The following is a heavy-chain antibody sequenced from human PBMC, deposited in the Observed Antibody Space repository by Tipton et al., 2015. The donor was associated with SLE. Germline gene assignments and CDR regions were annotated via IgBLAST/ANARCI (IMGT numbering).Heavy chain of an antibody. Sequence: SLRLSCAASGFTFSSSWMHWVRQAPGKGLVWVSRINTDGSSTNYADSVKGRFTISRDNAKNTLYLQMNSLTAADTAVYYCAGARDTMIVVVITNWGQGTLVTVSS. D-gene: IGHD3-22*01. CDR3: AGARDTMIVVVITN. V-gene: IGHV3-74*01. CDR2: INTDGSST. CDR1: GFTFSSSW. J-gene: IGHJ4*02.